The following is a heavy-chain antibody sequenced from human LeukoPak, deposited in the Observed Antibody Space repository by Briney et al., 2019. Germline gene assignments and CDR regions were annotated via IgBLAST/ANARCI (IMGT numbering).Heavy chain of an antibody. J-gene: IGHJ4*02. V-gene: IGHV1-18*01. CDR3: ARGPNKLSSGWYDY. Sequence: SVKVSCKASGYTFPSYGISWVRQAPGQGLEWMGWISAYNGNTNYAQKLQGRVTMTTDTSTSTAYTELRSLRSDDTAVYYCARGPNKLSSGWYDYWGQGTLVTVSS. CDR2: ISAYNGNT. CDR1: GYTFPSYG. D-gene: IGHD6-19*01.